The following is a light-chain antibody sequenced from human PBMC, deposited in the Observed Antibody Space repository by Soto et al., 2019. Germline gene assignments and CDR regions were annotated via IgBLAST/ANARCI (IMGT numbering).Light chain of an antibody. J-gene: IGKJ4*01. Sequence: VIPKSRASLAVSLCESPTLNCHSSQNILNTSKNKHSLAWYQHKLGQTPRLIIYDTSTRATGVPTRFSGSRSGAEFTLTINSLQSEDCAVDYCKPYNNWPLTFGGGTKVDIK. CDR3: KPYNNWPLT. CDR2: DTS. CDR1: QNILNTSKNKHS. V-gene: IGKV4-1*01.